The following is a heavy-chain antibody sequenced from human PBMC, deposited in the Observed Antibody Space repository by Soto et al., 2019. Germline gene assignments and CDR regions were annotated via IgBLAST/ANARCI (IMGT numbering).Heavy chain of an antibody. CDR2: IYYSGST. D-gene: IGHD5-12*01. V-gene: IGHV4-59*01. CDR3: ATSTLGYSGYDQPLDY. J-gene: IGHJ4*02. CDR1: GGSISSYY. Sequence: SETLSLTCTVSGGSISSYYWSWIRQPPGKGLEWIGYIYYSGSTNYNPSLKSRVTISVDTSKNQFSLKLSSVTAADTAVCYCATSTLGYSGYDQPLDYWGQGTLVTVSS.